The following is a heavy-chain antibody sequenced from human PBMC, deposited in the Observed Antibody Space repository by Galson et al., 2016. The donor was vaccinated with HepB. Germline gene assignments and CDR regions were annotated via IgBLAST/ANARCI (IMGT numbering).Heavy chain of an antibody. J-gene: IGHJ4*02. Sequence: SLRLSCAASGFTFSNYGVHWVRQAPGKGLEWVTLIWYDGTNKYYEDSVKGRFTISRDNSKNTVYLQMNSLRAEDTAVYYCAKYRDHSSGYYPLDYWGQGTLVTVSS. CDR1: GFTFSNYG. CDR3: AKYRDHSSGYYPLDY. CDR2: IWYDGTNK. V-gene: IGHV3-33*06. D-gene: IGHD3-22*01.